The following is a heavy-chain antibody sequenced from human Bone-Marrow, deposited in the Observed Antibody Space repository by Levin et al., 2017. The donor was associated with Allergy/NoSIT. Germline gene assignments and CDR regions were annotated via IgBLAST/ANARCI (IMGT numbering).Heavy chain of an antibody. CDR1: GDTIINYY. CDR3: ARRFSGPNAFDY. V-gene: IGHV1-46*01. Sequence: AASVKVSCKASGDTIINYYIHWVRQAPGQGLEWMGLIKPSGSNRNYAQKFQGRVTMTRDTATNTVYMDLSSLRSEDTAMYFCARRFSGPNAFDYWGQGTLVTVSS. J-gene: IGHJ4*02. CDR2: IKPSGSNR. D-gene: IGHD2-8*01.